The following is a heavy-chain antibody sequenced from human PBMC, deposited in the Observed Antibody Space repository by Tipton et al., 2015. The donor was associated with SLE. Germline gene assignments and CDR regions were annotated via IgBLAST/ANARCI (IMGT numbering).Heavy chain of an antibody. CDR3: ARGGSPFEY. Sequence: LRLSCTVSGGSISSGGYYWSWIRQPAGKGLELIGHIYTSGSTNYYPSLKSRVTISVDTSKNQFSLKLSSVTAADTAVYYCARGGSPFEYWGQGTLVTVSS. D-gene: IGHD3-16*01. J-gene: IGHJ4*02. CDR1: GGSISSGGYY. CDR2: IYTSGST. V-gene: IGHV4-61*09.